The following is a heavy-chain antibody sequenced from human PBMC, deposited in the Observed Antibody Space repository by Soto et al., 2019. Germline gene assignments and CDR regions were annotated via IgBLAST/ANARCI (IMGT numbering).Heavy chain of an antibody. Sequence: SETLSLTCSVSGGSINSYYWSWIRQPPGKGLEWVGYIYYSGTTNSNPSLKSRVTISVDTSKNQFSLKLSSVTAADTAVYYCARGVPYYDILTGYYFSGMDVWGQGTTVTVSS. D-gene: IGHD3-9*01. CDR2: IYYSGTT. CDR3: ARGVPYYDILTGYYFSGMDV. V-gene: IGHV4-59*01. CDR1: GGSINSYY. J-gene: IGHJ6*02.